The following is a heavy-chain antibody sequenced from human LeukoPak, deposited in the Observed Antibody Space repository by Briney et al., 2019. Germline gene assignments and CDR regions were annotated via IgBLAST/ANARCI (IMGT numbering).Heavy chain of an antibody. J-gene: IGHJ4*02. CDR3: AREDPDRKIDY. Sequence: SGALSLTCDVSGGYISSTYWWTWVRQSPGKGLEWIGEIYHSGFTNYNPSLKSRVTISVDKPKNHFSLKLSSVTAADTAVYYCAREDPDRKIDYWGQGTLVTVSS. CDR2: IYHSGFT. V-gene: IGHV4-4*02. CDR1: GGYISSTYW. D-gene: IGHD1-14*01.